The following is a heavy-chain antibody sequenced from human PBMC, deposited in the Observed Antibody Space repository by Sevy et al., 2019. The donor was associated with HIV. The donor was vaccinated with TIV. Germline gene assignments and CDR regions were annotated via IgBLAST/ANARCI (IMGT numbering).Heavy chain of an antibody. D-gene: IGHD2-2*01. V-gene: IGHV1-18*01. CDR3: ARTRGQFYCSSTSCYSTYNWFDP. Sequence: ASVKVSCKASGYTFTSYGISWVRQAPGQGLEWMGWISAYNGNTNYAQKLQGRVTMTTDTSTSTAYMELRSLGSDDTAVYYCARTRGQFYCSSTSCYSTYNWFDPWGQGTLVTVSS. CDR2: ISAYNGNT. CDR1: GYTFTSYG. J-gene: IGHJ5*02.